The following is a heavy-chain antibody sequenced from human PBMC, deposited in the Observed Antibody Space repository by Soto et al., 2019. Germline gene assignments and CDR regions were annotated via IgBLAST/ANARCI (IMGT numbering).Heavy chain of an antibody. J-gene: IGHJ4*02. CDR3: AKERLARGFDY. CDR1: GFTFSNYA. V-gene: IGHV3-23*01. CDR2: ISGGGDNT. Sequence: EVQLLDSGGGLVQPGGSLRLSCEASGFTFSNYAMNWVRQAPWKGLEWVLGISGGGDNTYYADSVKGRFTISRDNSKNTVSLQMNSLRAEDTAVYYCAKERLARGFDYWGQGTLVTVSS.